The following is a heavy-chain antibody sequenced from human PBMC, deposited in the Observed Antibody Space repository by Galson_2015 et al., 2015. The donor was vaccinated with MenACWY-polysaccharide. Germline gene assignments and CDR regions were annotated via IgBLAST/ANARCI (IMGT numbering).Heavy chain of an antibody. D-gene: IGHD1-1*01. Sequence: SLRLSCAASGFAFSGYSLNWVRQTPGKGLEWVSYISANSSAIYYADSVKGRFTISRDNAKKSLYLQMNSLRDEDTAVYYCALYNWNDKGGALDIWGRGTMVTVSS. CDR3: ALYNWNDKGGALDI. CDR2: ISANSSAI. CDR1: GFAFSGYS. V-gene: IGHV3-48*02. J-gene: IGHJ3*02.